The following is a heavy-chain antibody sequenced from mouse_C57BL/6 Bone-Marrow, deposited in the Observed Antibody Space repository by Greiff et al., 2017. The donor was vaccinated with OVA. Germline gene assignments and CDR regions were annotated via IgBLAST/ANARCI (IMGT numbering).Heavy chain of an antibody. D-gene: IGHD1-1*01. V-gene: IGHV1-18*01. J-gene: IGHJ1*03. Sequence: VQLQQSGPELVKPGASVKIPCKASGYTFTDYNMDWVKQSHGKSLEWIGDINPNNGGTIYNQKFKGKATLTVDKSSSTAYMELRSLTSEDTAVYYCARITTVVPWYFDVWGTGTTVTVSS. CDR2: INPNNGGT. CDR1: GYTFTDYN. CDR3: ARITTVVPWYFDV.